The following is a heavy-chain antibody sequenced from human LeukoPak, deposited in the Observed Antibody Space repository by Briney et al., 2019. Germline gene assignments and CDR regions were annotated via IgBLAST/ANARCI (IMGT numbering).Heavy chain of an antibody. V-gene: IGHV1-69*13. CDR3: ARGESGTIFGVV. CDR1: GGTFSSYA. D-gene: IGHD3-3*01. CDR2: IIPIFGTA. J-gene: IGHJ4*02. Sequence: ASVKVSCKASGGTFSSYAISWVRQAPGQGLEWMGRIIPIFGTANYAQKFQGRVTITADESTSTAYMELSSLRSEDTAVYYCARGESGTIFGVVWGQGTLVTVSS.